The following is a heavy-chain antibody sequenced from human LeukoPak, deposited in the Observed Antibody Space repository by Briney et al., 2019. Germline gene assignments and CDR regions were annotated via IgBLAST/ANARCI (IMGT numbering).Heavy chain of an antibody. CDR1: GGSISSYY. CDR3: ARDYGDYAYYYYYYMDV. D-gene: IGHD4-17*01. Sequence: PSETLSLTCTVSGGSISSYYWSWLRQPAGKGLEWIGRIYTSGSTNYNPSLKSRVTMSVDTSKNQFSLKLSSVTAADTAVYYCARDYGDYAYYYYYYMDVWGKGTTVTVSS. V-gene: IGHV4-4*07. CDR2: IYTSGST. J-gene: IGHJ6*03.